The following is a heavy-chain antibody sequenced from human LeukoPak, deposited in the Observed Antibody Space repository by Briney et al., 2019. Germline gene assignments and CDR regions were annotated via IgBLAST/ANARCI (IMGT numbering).Heavy chain of an antibody. J-gene: IGHJ6*02. Sequence: GESLKISCKGSGDSFTTYWISWVRQMPGKGLEWMGRIDPSDSYTNYSPSFEGHVTISVDKSISTAYLQWSSLKAPDTAMYYCARPSKYDYVFRYGMDVWGQGTTVIVSS. V-gene: IGHV5-10-1*01. CDR2: IDPSDSYT. CDR3: ARPSKYDYVFRYGMDV. D-gene: IGHD3-16*01. CDR1: GDSFTTYW.